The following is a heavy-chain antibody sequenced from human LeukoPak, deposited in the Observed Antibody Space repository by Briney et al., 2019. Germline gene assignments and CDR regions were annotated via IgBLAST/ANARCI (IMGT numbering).Heavy chain of an antibody. J-gene: IGHJ4*02. CDR1: GFTFSSYW. CDR2: KKQDGREK. D-gene: IGHD3-10*01. V-gene: IGHV3-7*01. CDR3: ARDMGFGELVFDY. Sequence: PGGSLRLSHAPSGFTFSSYWMSWVRQAPGKGLEWVANKKQDGREKYYVDSVKGRFTIYRENAKNSLYLQMNSLRAEDTAVYYCARDMGFGELVFDYWGQGTLVTVSS.